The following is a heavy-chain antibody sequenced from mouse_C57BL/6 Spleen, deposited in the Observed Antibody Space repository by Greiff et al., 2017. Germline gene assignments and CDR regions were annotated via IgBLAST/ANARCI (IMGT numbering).Heavy chain of an antibody. CDR2: IYPRSGNT. V-gene: IGHV1-81*01. D-gene: IGHD1-1*01. CDR1: GYTFTSYG. CDR3: ARKPISTVVATGYFDY. J-gene: IGHJ2*01. Sequence: QVQLQQSGAELARPGASVKLSCKASGYTFTSYGISWVKQRTGQGLEWIGEIYPRSGNTYYNEKFKGKATLTADKYSSTAYMELRSLTSEDSAVYFCARKPISTVVATGYFDYWGQGTTLTVSS.